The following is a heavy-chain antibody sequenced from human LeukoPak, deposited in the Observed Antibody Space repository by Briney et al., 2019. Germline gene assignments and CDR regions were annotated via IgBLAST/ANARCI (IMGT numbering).Heavy chain of an antibody. Sequence: GGSLRLSCAASGFTVSSNYMSWVRQAPGKGLEWVSYISSRSGSSIYYGDSVKGRFTVSRDNAKNSLYLQLNSLRGEDTAVYYCARVGYSGSPGDYWGQGTLATVSS. J-gene: IGHJ4*02. V-gene: IGHV3-11*04. CDR2: ISSRSGSSI. CDR1: GFTVSSNY. D-gene: IGHD1-26*01. CDR3: ARVGYSGSPGDY.